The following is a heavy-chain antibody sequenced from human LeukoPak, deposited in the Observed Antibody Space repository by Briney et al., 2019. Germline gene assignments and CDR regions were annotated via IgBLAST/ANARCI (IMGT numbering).Heavy chain of an antibody. D-gene: IGHD1-14*01. V-gene: IGHV4-59*01. CDR1: GGSISSYY. Sequence: SETLSLACTVSGGSISSYYWSWIRQPPGKGLEWIGYIYYSGSTNYNPSLKSRVTISVDTSKNQFSLKLSSVTAADTAVYYCARGNRDYYYMDVWGKGTTVTVSS. CDR2: IYYSGST. J-gene: IGHJ6*03. CDR3: ARGNRDYYYMDV.